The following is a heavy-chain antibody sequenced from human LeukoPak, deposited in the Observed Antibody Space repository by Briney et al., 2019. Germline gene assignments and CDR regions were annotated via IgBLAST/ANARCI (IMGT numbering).Heavy chain of an antibody. Sequence: GGSLRLSCAASGFTFSNAWMSWVRQAPGKGLEWVGRIKSKTDGGTTDYAAPVKGRFTISRDDSKNTLYLQMNSLKTEDTAVYYCTTDSVATPRGLDYWGQGTLVTVSS. V-gene: IGHV3-15*01. CDR3: TTDSVATPRGLDY. CDR1: GFTFSNAW. CDR2: IKSKTDGGTT. D-gene: IGHD5-12*01. J-gene: IGHJ4*02.